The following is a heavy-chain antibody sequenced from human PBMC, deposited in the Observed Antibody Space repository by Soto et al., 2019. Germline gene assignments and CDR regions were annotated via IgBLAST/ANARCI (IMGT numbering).Heavy chain of an antibody. J-gene: IGHJ3*02. D-gene: IGHD6-19*01. CDR2: ISYDGSNK. CDR3: AKGGAVADAFDI. CDR1: GFTFSSYG. Sequence: QVQLVESGGGVAQPGRSLRLSCAASGFTFSSYGVHWVRQAPGKGLEWVAVISYDGSNKYYADSVKGRFTISRDNSKNTLYLQMNSLRAEDTAVYYCAKGGAVADAFDIWGQGTMVTVSS. V-gene: IGHV3-30*18.